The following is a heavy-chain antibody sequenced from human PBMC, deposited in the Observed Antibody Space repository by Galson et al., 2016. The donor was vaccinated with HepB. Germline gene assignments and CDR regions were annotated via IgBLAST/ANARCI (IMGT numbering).Heavy chain of an antibody. J-gene: IGHJ4*02. Sequence: SVKVSCKASGGNFNTYVIDWVRQTPGQGLEWMGGIIPMFGLAHYSQTFQGRVTLTADKSTSTAYMELNNLRPEDTAVYYCATAFCGGDCYHTPQGYWGQGTLVTVSS. CDR2: IIPMFGLA. CDR1: GGNFNTYV. V-gene: IGHV1-69*10. D-gene: IGHD2-21*02. CDR3: ATAFCGGDCYHTPQGY.